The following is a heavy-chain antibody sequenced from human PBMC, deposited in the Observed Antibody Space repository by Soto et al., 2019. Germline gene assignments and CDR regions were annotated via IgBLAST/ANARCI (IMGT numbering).Heavy chain of an antibody. V-gene: IGHV3-53*01. J-gene: IGHJ4*02. CDR2: IYSGGST. Sequence: GGSLRLSCAASGFTVSSNYMSWVRQAPGKGLEWVSVIYSGGSTYYADSVKDRFTISRDNSKNTLYLQLNGLRAEDTAVYYCARGGSRRLQLWFVFDYWGQGTLVTVTS. D-gene: IGHD5-18*01. CDR3: ARGGSRRLQLWFVFDY. CDR1: GFTVSSNY.